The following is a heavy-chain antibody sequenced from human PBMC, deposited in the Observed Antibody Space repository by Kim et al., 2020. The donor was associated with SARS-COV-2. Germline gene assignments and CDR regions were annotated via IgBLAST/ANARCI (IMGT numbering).Heavy chain of an antibody. J-gene: IGHJ2*01. CDR2: IYYSGST. CDR3: ARRPGLPPYYWYFEP. CDR1: GGSISSSSYY. V-gene: IGHV4-39*01. Sequence: SETLSLTCTVSGGSISSSSYYWGWIRQPPGQGLEWIGSIYYSGSTYYNPSLKSRVTISVDTTKNQFSLTLSSVTAADTAVYYCARRPGLPPYYWYFEPWGRGALGTVS. D-gene: IGHD2-15*01.